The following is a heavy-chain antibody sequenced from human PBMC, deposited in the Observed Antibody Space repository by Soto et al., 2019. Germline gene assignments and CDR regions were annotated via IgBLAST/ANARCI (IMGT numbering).Heavy chain of an antibody. D-gene: IGHD6-13*01. CDR1: GGSFSGYY. V-gene: IGHV4-34*01. CDR2: INHSGST. Sequence: PSETLSLTYAVYGGSFSGYYWSWVRQPPGKGLEWIGEINHSGSTNYNPSLKSRVTISVDTSKNRFSLKLSSVTAADTAVYYCARGMYSSSWYYFDYWGQGTLVTVSS. CDR3: ARGMYSSSWYYFDY. J-gene: IGHJ4*02.